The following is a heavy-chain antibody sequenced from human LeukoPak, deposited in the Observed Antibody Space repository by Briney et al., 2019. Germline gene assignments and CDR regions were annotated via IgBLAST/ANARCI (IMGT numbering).Heavy chain of an antibody. D-gene: IGHD3-22*01. J-gene: IGHJ3*02. CDR1: GFTFSSYA. Sequence: PGGSLRLSCAASGFTFSSYAMHWVRQAPGKGLEWVAVISYDGSNKYYADSVKGRFTISRDNSKNTLYLQMNSLRAEDTAVYYCARAYKLKVVVITLGAFDIWGQGTMVTVSS. V-gene: IGHV3-30-3*01. CDR2: ISYDGSNK. CDR3: ARAYKLKVVVITLGAFDI.